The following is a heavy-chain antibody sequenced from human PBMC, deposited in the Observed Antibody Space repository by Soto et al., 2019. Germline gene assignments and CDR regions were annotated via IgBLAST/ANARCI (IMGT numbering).Heavy chain of an antibody. CDR2: LNEDGSFT. J-gene: IGHJ6*02. CDR1: EFTFSSYW. D-gene: IGHD3-10*01. V-gene: IGHV3-74*01. CDR3: ARDLSGRADV. Sequence: EVQLVESGGGLVRPGGSLRLSCVASEFTFSSYWMHWVRQVPGKGLVWVSRLNEDGSFTTYADSVKGRFTLSRDNAKKTLYLQMNSLRAEDTAVYYCARDLSGRADVWGQGTTVTVSS.